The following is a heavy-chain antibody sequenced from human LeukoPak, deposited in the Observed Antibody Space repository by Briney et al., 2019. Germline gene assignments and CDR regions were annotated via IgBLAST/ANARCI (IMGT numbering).Heavy chain of an antibody. Sequence: GGSLRLSCAASGFTVSSNYMSWVRQAPGKGLEWVSVIYSGGSTYYADSVKGRFTISRDNSKNTLYLQMNSLRAEDTAVYYCARNLLLHDAFDIWGQGTMVTVSS. V-gene: IGHV3-53*05. CDR3: ARNLLLHDAFDI. D-gene: IGHD3-22*01. CDR2: IYSGGST. J-gene: IGHJ3*02. CDR1: GFTVSSNY.